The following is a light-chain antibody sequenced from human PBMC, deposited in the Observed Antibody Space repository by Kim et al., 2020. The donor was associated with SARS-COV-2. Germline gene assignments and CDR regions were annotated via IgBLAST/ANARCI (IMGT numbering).Light chain of an antibody. Sequence: GDRVNSTCRASQDISRWLAWYQQKPGKAPKLLIDDACGLQNGVPSRFSGSGSGTEFTLTISSLQPDDFATYYCQQHDSYPVTFGQGTKLEI. CDR1: QDISRW. CDR3: QQHDSYPVT. J-gene: IGKJ2*01. CDR2: DAC. V-gene: IGKV1-5*01.